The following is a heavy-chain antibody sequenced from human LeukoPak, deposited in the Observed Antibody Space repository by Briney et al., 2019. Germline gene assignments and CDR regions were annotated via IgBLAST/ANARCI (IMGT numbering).Heavy chain of an antibody. D-gene: IGHD2-15*01. CDR1: GYTFTSYG. CDR2: MNPNSGNT. J-gene: IGHJ4*02. V-gene: IGHV1-8*03. CDR3: ARDGGVVVALQFDY. Sequence: ASVKVSCKASGYTFTSYGISWVRQAPGQGLEWMGWMNPNSGNTGYAQKFQGRVTITADKSTSTAYMELSSLRSEDTAVYYCARDGGVVVALQFDYWGQGTLVTVSS.